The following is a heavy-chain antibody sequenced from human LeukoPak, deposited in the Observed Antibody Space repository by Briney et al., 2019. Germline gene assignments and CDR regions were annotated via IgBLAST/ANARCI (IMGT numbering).Heavy chain of an antibody. D-gene: IGHD6-13*01. CDR3: AMDRDGIAASTRGLDY. CDR2: VSGSGVTT. V-gene: IGHV3-23*01. Sequence: GGSLRLSCAASGFTFSSYAMSWVRQAPGKGLEWVSGVSGSGVTTYYADPVKGRFTISRDNSKNTLYLQMSSLRAEDTAVYYCAMDRDGIAASTRGLDYWGQGTLVTVSS. J-gene: IGHJ4*02. CDR1: GFTFSSYA.